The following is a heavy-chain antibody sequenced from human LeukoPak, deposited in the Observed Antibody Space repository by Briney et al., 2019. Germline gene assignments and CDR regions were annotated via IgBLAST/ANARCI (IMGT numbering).Heavy chain of an antibody. CDR3: ARGEMRYCTGGSCYGY. V-gene: IGHV5-51*01. CDR1: GYRFTSYW. D-gene: IGHD2-15*01. Sequence: GESLKISCKGSGYRFTSYWIGWVRQMPGKGLEWMGIIYPGDSDTTYSPSFRGQVTISADKSISTAYLQWSSLKASDTAMYYCARGEMRYCTGGSCYGYWGQGTLVSVSS. CDR2: IYPGDSDT. J-gene: IGHJ4*02.